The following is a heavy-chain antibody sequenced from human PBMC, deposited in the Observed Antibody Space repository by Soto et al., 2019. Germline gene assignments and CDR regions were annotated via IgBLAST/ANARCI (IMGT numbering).Heavy chain of an antibody. Sequence: GGSLRLSCAASGFTFSSYGMHWVRQAPGKGLEWVAVIWYDGSNKYYADSVKGRFTISRDNSKNTLYLQMNSLRAEDTAVYYCARGLITMVRGVGTPMDVWGKGTTVTVSS. CDR2: IWYDGSNK. V-gene: IGHV3-33*01. CDR3: ARGLITMVRGVGTPMDV. D-gene: IGHD3-10*01. J-gene: IGHJ6*03. CDR1: GFTFSSYG.